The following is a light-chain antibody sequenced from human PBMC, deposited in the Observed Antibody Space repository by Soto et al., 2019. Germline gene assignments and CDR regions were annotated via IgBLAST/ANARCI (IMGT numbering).Light chain of an antibody. CDR3: QEYHNWPALS. CDR1: RSVNTN. V-gene: IGKV3-15*01. Sequence: EIVMTQSPATLSVSPGDRVTLSCRASRSVNTNLAWYQQKPGQAPSLLIYGASVRATXXPXRXXGSGSGTGFTLTISGLQSVDVAVYHCQEYHNWPALSFGGGTKVEIK. CDR2: GAS. J-gene: IGKJ4*01.